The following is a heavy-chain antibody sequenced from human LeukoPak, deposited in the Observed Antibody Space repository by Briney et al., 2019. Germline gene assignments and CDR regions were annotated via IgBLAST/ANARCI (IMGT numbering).Heavy chain of an antibody. CDR3: ARGGYSYGGYYYYYIDV. V-gene: IGHV4-34*01. CDR2: INHSGST. CDR1: GGSISSYY. J-gene: IGHJ6*03. Sequence: PSETLSLTCTVSGGSISSYYWSWIRQPPGKGLEWIGEINHSGSTNYNPSLKSRVTISVDTSKNQFSLKLSSVTAADTAVYYCARGGYSYGGYYYYYIDVWGKGTTVTVSS. D-gene: IGHD5-18*01.